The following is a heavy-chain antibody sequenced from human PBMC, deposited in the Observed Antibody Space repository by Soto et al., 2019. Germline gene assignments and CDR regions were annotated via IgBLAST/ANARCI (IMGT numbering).Heavy chain of an antibody. CDR3: ARLSLRYYYYGMDV. CDR1: GFTFSSYS. J-gene: IGHJ6*02. V-gene: IGHV3-21*01. Sequence: PGGSLRLSCAASGFTFSSYSMNWVRQAPGKGLEWVSSISSSSSYIYYADSVKGRFTISRDNAKNSLYLQMNSLRAEDTAVYYCARLSLRYYYYGMDVWGQGTTVTVSS. CDR2: ISSSSSYI.